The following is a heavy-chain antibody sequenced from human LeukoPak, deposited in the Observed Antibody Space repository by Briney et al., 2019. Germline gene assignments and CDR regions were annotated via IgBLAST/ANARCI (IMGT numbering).Heavy chain of an antibody. CDR1: GGSISSYY. CDR2: IYYSGST. V-gene: IGHV4-59*01. J-gene: IGHJ5*02. Sequence: SETLSLTCTVSGGSISSYYWSWIRQPPGKGLEWTGYIYYSGSTNYNPSLKSRVTISVDTSKNQFSLKLSSVTAADTAVYYCARGPPYYYDSSGYPPYWFDPWGQGTLVTVSS. D-gene: IGHD3-22*01. CDR3: ARGPPYYYDSSGYPPYWFDP.